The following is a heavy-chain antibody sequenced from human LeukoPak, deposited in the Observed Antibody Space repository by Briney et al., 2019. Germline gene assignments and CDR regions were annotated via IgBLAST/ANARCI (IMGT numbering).Heavy chain of an antibody. CDR3: ARGRDVGGGIAAAGSDVGATYFDY. CDR2: IYYSGST. J-gene: IGHJ4*02. Sequence: SETLSLTCTVSGGSISSGGYYWSWIRQHPGKGLEWIGYIYYSGSTYYNPSLKSRVIISVDTSKNQFSLKLSSVTAADTAVYYCARGRDVGGGIAAAGSDVGATYFDYWGQGTLVTVSS. D-gene: IGHD6-13*01. CDR1: GGSISSGGYY. V-gene: IGHV4-31*03.